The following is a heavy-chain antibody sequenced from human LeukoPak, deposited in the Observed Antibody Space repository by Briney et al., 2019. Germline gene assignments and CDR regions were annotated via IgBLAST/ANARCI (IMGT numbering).Heavy chain of an antibody. CDR2: ISSSSSYI. CDR3: ARDQVAAAGTAFDI. Sequence: EPGGSLRLSCAASGFTFSSYSMNWVRQAPGKGLEWVSSISSSSSYIYYADSVKGRFTISRDNAKNSLYLQMNSLRAEDTAMYYCARDQVAAAGTAFDIWGQGTMVTVSS. J-gene: IGHJ3*02. V-gene: IGHV3-21*01. CDR1: GFTFSSYS. D-gene: IGHD6-13*01.